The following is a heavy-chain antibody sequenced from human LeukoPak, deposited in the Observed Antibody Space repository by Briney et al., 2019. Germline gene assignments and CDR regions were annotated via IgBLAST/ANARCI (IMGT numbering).Heavy chain of an antibody. Sequence: SGTLSLTCSVTGDSLSSGYYWGWIRQPPGKALEWIGSVYHTGSTYYNPSLKTRLTIFVDTLTNQFSLRLTSVTAADTAMYFCARPLGRYSPYYFDHWGQGKLVTVSS. CDR3: ARPLGRYSPYYFDH. V-gene: IGHV4-38-2*01. J-gene: IGHJ4*02. D-gene: IGHD3-10*01. CDR1: GDSLSSGYY. CDR2: VYHTGST.